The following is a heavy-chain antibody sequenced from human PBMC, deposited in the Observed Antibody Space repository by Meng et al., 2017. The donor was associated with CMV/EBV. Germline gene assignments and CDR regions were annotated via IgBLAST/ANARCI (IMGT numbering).Heavy chain of an antibody. D-gene: IGHD2-2*01. CDR3: ARLDVVVPAAMYWFDP. CDR2: ISAYNGNT. V-gene: IGHV1-18*01. Sequence: ASVKVSCKASGYTFTSYGISWVRQAPGQGLEWMGWISAYNGNTNYAQKLQSRVTMTTDTSTSTAYMELRSLRSDDTAVYYCARLDVVVPAAMYWFDPWGQGTLVTVSS. J-gene: IGHJ5*02. CDR1: GYTFTSYG.